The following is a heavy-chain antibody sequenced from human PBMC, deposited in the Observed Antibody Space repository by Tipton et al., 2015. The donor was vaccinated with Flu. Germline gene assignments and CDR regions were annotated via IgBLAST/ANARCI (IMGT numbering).Heavy chain of an antibody. J-gene: IGHJ4*02. D-gene: IGHD2/OR15-2a*01. V-gene: IGHV4-38-2*02. CDR3: ARLGDNSTAGLDY. CDR2: MSRSGHH. CDR1: GGSISSPYY. Sequence: TLSLTCIVSGGSISSPYYWGWVRQAKGKGLEWVGSMSRSGHHDYNPSLGGRVTVALDTSNNQFSLRLSSVTASDTAVYYCARLGDNSTAGLDYWGQGILVTVSS.